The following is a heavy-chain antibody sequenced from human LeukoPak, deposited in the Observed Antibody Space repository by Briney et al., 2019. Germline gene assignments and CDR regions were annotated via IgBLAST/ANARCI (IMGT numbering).Heavy chain of an antibody. CDR2: ICHSGST. D-gene: IGHD3-22*01. CDR3: ARADYYDSSGYRFDY. J-gene: IGHJ4*02. V-gene: IGHV4-38-2*01. CDR1: GYSISSGYY. Sequence: SETLSLTCAVSGYSISSGYYWGWIRQPPGKGLEWIGSICHSGSTYYNPSLKSRVTISVDTSKNQFSLKLSSVTAADTAVYYCARADYYDSSGYRFDYWGQGTLVTVSS.